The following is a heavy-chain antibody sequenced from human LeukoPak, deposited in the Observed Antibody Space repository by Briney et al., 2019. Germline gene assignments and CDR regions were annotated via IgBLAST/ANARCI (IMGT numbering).Heavy chain of an antibody. V-gene: IGHV3-21*01. J-gene: IGHJ4*02. CDR1: GFTLSSHE. Sequence: GGSLRLSCAASGFTLSSHEMNWVRQAPGKGLEWVSSISSSSSYIYYADSVKGRFTISRDNAKNSLYLRMNSLRAEDTAVYYCARGMYYYGSGSSFDNWGQGTLVTVSS. D-gene: IGHD3-10*01. CDR2: ISSSSSYI. CDR3: ARGMYYYGSGSSFDN.